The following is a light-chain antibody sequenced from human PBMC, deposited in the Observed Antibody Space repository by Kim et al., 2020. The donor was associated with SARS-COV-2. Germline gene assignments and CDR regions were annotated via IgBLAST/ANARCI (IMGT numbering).Light chain of an antibody. Sequence: SLSPGERATPSCRASQSVSPYLASYQQKPGQAPRLLIYDASKRATGIPARFSGSGSGTDFTLTISSLEPDDFAVYYCQLRTNWLTSGGGTKVDIK. CDR3: QLRTNWLT. V-gene: IGKV3-11*01. CDR2: DAS. CDR1: QSVSPY. J-gene: IGKJ4*01.